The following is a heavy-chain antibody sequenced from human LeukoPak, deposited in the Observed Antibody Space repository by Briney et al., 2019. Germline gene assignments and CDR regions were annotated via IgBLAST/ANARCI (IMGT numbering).Heavy chain of an antibody. CDR2: ISSSSSTI. CDR1: EFIVSSSH. V-gene: IGHV3-48*02. CDR3: ARDPQVSY. Sequence: PGGSLRLSCAAPEFIVSSSHISWVRQAPGKGLEWVSYISSSSSTIYYADSVKGRFTISRDNAKNSLYLQMNSLRDEDTAVYYCARDPQVSYWGQGALVTVSS. J-gene: IGHJ4*02.